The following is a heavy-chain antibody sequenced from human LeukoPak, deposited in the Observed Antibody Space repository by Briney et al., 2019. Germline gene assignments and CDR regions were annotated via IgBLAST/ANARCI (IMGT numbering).Heavy chain of an antibody. CDR2: INPSGGST. Sequence: ASVKVSCTASGYTFTSYYMHWVRHAPGQGLEWMGIINPSGGSTSYAKKFQGRVTMTRDTSTSTVYMELSSLRSEDTAVYYCARDQYSGAGPDWGQGTLVTVSS. CDR1: GYTFTSYY. CDR3: ARDQYSGAGPD. V-gene: IGHV1-46*01. J-gene: IGHJ4*02. D-gene: IGHD5-12*01.